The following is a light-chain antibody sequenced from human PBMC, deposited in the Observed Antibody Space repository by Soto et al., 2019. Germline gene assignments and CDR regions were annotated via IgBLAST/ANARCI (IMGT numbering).Light chain of an antibody. V-gene: IGKV3-20*01. CDR3: QQYGSSPCT. Sequence: EVVLTQSPGTLSLSPGERATLSCRASQSVSSSYLAWFQQKPGQAPRLLILGASSRATGIPDRFSGSGSATDFTLTISRLEPEDSAVYYCQQYGSSPCTFGQGTKLEI. J-gene: IGKJ2*02. CDR2: GAS. CDR1: QSVSSSY.